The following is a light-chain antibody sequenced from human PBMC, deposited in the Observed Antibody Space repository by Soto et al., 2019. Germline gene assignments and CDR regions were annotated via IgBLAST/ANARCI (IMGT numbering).Light chain of an antibody. J-gene: IGKJ5*01. Sequence: DIQMTQSPSSLSASVGDRVTITCRASQSISSYLNWYQQKPGKAPKLLIYAASSLQSGVTSRFSGSGSGTDFTLTISSLQTEDFATYYCQQSYSTSITFGQGTRLEIK. CDR1: QSISSY. CDR3: QQSYSTSIT. V-gene: IGKV1-39*01. CDR2: AAS.